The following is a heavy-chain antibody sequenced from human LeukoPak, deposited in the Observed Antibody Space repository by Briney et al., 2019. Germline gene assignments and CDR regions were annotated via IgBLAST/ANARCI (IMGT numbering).Heavy chain of an antibody. CDR2: ISGSDGST. D-gene: IGHD1-26*01. Sequence: GASLRLSCAASGFTFSSYAMSWVRQAPGKGLEWVSAISGSDGSTYYADSVKGRFTISRDNSKNTLYLQMNSLRAEDTAVYYCAKDGGSSPYYFDYWGQGTLVTVSS. CDR3: AKDGGSSPYYFDY. V-gene: IGHV3-23*01. J-gene: IGHJ4*02. CDR1: GFTFSSYA.